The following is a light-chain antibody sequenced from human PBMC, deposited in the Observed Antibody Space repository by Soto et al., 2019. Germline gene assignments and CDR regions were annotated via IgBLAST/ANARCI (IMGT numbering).Light chain of an antibody. V-gene: IGKV1-9*01. CDR3: QQLNSFPIP. J-gene: IGKJ3*01. Sequence: IQLTQSPSSLSASVGDRVTISCRASQRIANFLAWYQQKPGKAPKLLIYCASTLKSGVPSRFSGSGSGTDFTLTISSLQPEDFASYYCQQLNSFPIPFGPGTKVDIK. CDR2: CAS. CDR1: QRIANF.